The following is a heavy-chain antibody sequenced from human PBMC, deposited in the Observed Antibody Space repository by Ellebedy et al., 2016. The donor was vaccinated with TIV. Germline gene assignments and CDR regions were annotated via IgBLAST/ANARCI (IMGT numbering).Heavy chain of an antibody. CDR2: IFSGGST. CDR1: GFTVSSIY. CDR3: ARRDGMDV. V-gene: IGHV3-53*01. J-gene: IGHJ6*02. Sequence: GESLKISCAASGFTVSSIYINWVRQAPGKGLEWLSVIFSGGSTFYADSLRGRFTISRDNSKNTVYLQMNNLRDEDTAVYYCARRDGMDVWGQGTTVTVSS.